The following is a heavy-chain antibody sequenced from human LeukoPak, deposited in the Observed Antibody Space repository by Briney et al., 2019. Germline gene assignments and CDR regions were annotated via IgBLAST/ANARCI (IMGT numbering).Heavy chain of an antibody. J-gene: IGHJ4*02. D-gene: IGHD3-10*01. CDR2: MYYSGST. Sequence: SETLSLTCTVSSGSISSTSYYWGWIRQPPGMGLEWIGSMYYSGSTYYNPSLKSRVTISVDTSKSQFSLKLSSVTAADTAVYYCAREMRSPRGGFDYWDQGTLVTVSS. V-gene: IGHV4-39*07. CDR1: SGSISSTSYY. CDR3: AREMRSPRGGFDY.